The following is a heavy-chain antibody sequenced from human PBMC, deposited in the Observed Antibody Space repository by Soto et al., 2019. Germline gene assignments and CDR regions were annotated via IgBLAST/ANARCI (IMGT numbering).Heavy chain of an antibody. Sequence: EVQLLESGGGLVQPGGSLRLSCAASGFTFSTYAMTWVRQAPGKGLEWVSFISGSGGTTYYADSVKGRFTISRDNSKHTLYLQMNSLRGEDTAVYYCAKGFWVVAGTRYFDYWGQGTLVTVSS. D-gene: IGHD6-19*01. CDR1: GFTFSTYA. CDR2: ISGSGGTT. J-gene: IGHJ4*02. V-gene: IGHV3-23*01. CDR3: AKGFWVVAGTRYFDY.